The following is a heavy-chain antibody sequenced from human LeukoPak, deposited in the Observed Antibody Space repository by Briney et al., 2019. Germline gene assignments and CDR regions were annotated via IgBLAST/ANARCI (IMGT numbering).Heavy chain of an antibody. CDR3: ARRRNVDTAMVTHDAFDI. CDR1: GYTFTGYY. J-gene: IGHJ3*02. D-gene: IGHD5-18*01. CDR2: INPNRGGT. Sequence: ASVKVSCKASGYTFTGYYMHWVRQAPGQGLEWMGRINPNRGGTNYAQKFQGRVTMTRDTSISTAYMELSRLRSDDTSVYYCARRRNVDTAMVTHDAFDIWGQGTMVTVSS. V-gene: IGHV1-2*06.